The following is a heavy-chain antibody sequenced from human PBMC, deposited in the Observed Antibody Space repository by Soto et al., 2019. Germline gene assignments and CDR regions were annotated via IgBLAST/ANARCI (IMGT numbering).Heavy chain of an antibody. Sequence: EVQLVESGGGLVQPGGSLRLSCAAPGMTFSNLRMHWVRQAPGKGLAWVSLISRDGSNTDYADSVKGRFTISRDNAKGTLYLQMNRLRIDEPAHYFCAAPGGEVPHRDYWGQGTLVIVSS. CDR2: ISRDGSNT. J-gene: IGHJ4*02. D-gene: IGHD3-16*01. V-gene: IGHV3-74*01. CDR3: AAPGGEVPHRDY. CDR1: GMTFSNLR.